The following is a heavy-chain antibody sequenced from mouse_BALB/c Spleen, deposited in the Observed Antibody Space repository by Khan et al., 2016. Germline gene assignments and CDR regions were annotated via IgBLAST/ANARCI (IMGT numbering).Heavy chain of an antibody. CDR2: INPNTGYT. V-gene: IGHV1-7*01. CDR1: GYTFTDYW. CDR3: ARWSDYDGSSYGGFGY. J-gene: IGHJ3*01. D-gene: IGHD1-1*01. Sequence: QVQLQQSGAELAKPGASVKMSCKASGYTFTDYWMHWVKQRPGQGLEWIGYINPNTGYTEYNQKFKDMATLQADKTASKADMQRSSLTTEDSAVYYCARWSDYDGSSYGGFGYWGQGTLVTVSA.